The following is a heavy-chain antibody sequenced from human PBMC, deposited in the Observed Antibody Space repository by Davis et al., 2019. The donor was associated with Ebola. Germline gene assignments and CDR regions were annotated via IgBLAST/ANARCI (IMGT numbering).Heavy chain of an antibody. CDR3: AREVGETKLDQ. J-gene: IGHJ4*02. CDR2: ISPSSGDT. D-gene: IGHD1-26*01. V-gene: IGHV1-2*02. CDR1: GYTFTAYY. Sequence: ASVKVSCKASGYTFTAYYLHWVRQAPGQGLEWVGWISPSSGDTNYAQKFQGRVTMTRDTSINTAYMELTNLRSDDTAVYYCAREVGETKLDQWGQGTLVTVSS.